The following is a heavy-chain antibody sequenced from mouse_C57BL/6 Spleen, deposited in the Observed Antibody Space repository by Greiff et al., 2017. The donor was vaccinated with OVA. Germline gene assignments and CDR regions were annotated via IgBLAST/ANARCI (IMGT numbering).Heavy chain of an antibody. J-gene: IGHJ4*01. CDR3: ARSVITTVVARDAMDY. CDR2: IHPNSGST. CDR1: GYTFTSYW. Sequence: QVQLKQPGAELVKPGASVKLSCKASGYTFTSYWMHWVKQRPGQGLEWIGMIHPNSGSTNYNEKFKSKATLTVDKSSSTAYMQLSSLTSEDSAVYYCARSVITTVVARDAMDYWGQGTSVTVSS. D-gene: IGHD1-1*01. V-gene: IGHV1-64*01.